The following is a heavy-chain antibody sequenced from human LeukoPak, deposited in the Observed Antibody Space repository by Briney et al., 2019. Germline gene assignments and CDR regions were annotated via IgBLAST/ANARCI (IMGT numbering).Heavy chain of an antibody. CDR3: AKRAKETWFGELQDNWFDP. D-gene: IGHD3-10*01. J-gene: IGHJ5*02. Sequence: PSETLSLTCAVYGGSFSGYYWGWIRQPPGKGLEWIGSIYYSGSTYYNPSLKSRVTISVDTSKNQFSLKLSSVTAADTAVYYCAKRAKETWFGELQDNWFDPWGQGTLVTVSS. CDR2: IYYSGST. CDR1: GGSFSGYY. V-gene: IGHV4-39*01.